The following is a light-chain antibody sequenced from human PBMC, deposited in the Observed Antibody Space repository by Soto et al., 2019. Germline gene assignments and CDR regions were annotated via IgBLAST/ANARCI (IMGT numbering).Light chain of an antibody. V-gene: IGKV3-15*01. CDR3: QQYNNWPPA. CDR1: QSVSGN. Sequence: EIVMTQSPATRSVSPGERATLSCRASQSVSGNLAWYQQKPGQAPRLLIYGASTRATAIPARFSGSGSGTEFTLTISSLQSEDFVVYYCQQYNNWPPAFGQGTKVEIK. CDR2: GAS. J-gene: IGKJ1*01.